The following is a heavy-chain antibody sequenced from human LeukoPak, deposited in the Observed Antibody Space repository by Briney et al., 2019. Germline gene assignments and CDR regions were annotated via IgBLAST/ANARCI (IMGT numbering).Heavy chain of an antibody. CDR2: INGRGNYI. Sequence: GGSLTLSCAASGFTFSTYTMNWVRQAPGKGLEWVSSINGRGNYIYYADSVMGRFTISRDNAKNSLYLQMSSLRAEDTAIYYCAKEAVAAAGPFDYWGQGTLVTVSS. J-gene: IGHJ4*02. CDR1: GFTFSTYT. CDR3: AKEAVAAAGPFDY. D-gene: IGHD6-13*01. V-gene: IGHV3-21*04.